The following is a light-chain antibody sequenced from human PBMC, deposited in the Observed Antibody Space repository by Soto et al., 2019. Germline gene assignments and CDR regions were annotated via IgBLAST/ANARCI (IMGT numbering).Light chain of an antibody. J-gene: IGKJ1*01. CDR2: GAS. V-gene: IGKV3-15*01. CDR3: QQYNNWAT. CDR1: QSVSSN. Sequence: EIVMTQSPATLSMSPGERATLSCRASQSVSSNLAWYQQKPGQAPRLLIYGASTRATGIPARFSGSGSGTEFTLTISSLQSEDFAVYYCQQYNNWATFGQGTKVEIK.